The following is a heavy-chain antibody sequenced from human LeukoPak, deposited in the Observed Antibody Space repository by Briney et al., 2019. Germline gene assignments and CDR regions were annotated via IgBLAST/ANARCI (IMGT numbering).Heavy chain of an antibody. V-gene: IGHV1-8*01. CDR2: MNPNSGNT. J-gene: IGHJ6*02. Sequence: ASVKVSCKASGYTFTSYDINWVRQAPGQGLEWMGWMNPNSGNTGYAQKFQGRVTMTRNTSISTAYMELSSLRSEDTAVYYCARKARRTYYDFWSGYYDGMDVWGQGTTVTVSS. D-gene: IGHD3-3*01. CDR1: GYTFTSYD. CDR3: ARKARRTYYDFWSGYYDGMDV.